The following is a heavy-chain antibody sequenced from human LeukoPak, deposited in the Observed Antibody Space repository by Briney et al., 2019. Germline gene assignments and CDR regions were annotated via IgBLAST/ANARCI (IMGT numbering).Heavy chain of an antibody. V-gene: IGHV1-69*01. CDR1: GGTFSSYA. D-gene: IGHD3-10*01. Sequence: SVKVSCKAPGGTFSSYAISWVRQAPGQGLEWMGGIIPIFGTANYAQKFQGRVTITADESTGTAYMELSSLRSEDTAVYYCARDQYDYGSDPYYFDYWGQGTLVTVSS. J-gene: IGHJ4*02. CDR3: ARDQYDYGSDPYYFDY. CDR2: IIPIFGTA.